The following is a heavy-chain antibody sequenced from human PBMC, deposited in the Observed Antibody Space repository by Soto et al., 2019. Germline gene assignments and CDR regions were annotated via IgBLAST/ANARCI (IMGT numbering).Heavy chain of an antibody. Sequence: GGSLRLSCAASGFTFSSYAMSWVRQAPGKGLEWVSAISGSGGSTYYADSVKGRFTISRDNSKNTLYLQMNSLRAEDTAVYYCAKDPYYDILTGYYFGGMDVWGQGTTVTVSS. CDR2: ISGSGGST. CDR3: AKDPYYDILTGYYFGGMDV. D-gene: IGHD3-9*01. J-gene: IGHJ6*02. CDR1: GFTFSSYA. V-gene: IGHV3-23*01.